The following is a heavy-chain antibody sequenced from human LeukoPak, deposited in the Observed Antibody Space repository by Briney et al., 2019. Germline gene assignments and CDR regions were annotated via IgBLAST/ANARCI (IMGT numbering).Heavy chain of an antibody. Sequence: GGSLRLSCAASGFPISPHYMAWVRQVPGKGRGWVANIKQDGTEQYYVDSVKGRFTISRDNAKNSLYLQMNSLRVEDTAIYYCVRDLRSWYFDVWGRGTLVRVSS. CDR2: IKQDGTEQ. CDR1: GFPISPHY. V-gene: IGHV3-7*01. CDR3: VRDLRSWYFDV. J-gene: IGHJ2*01.